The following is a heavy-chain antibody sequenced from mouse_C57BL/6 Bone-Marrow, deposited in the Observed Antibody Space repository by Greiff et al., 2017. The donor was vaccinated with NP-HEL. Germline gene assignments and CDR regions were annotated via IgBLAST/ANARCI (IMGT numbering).Heavy chain of an antibody. V-gene: IGHV1-4*01. D-gene: IGHD2-1*01. Sequence: VKLMESGAELARPGASVKMSCKASGYTFTSYTMHWVKQRPGQGLEWIGYINPSSGYTKYNQKFKDKATLTADKSSSTAYMQLSSLTSEDSAVYYCARDGNYDYFDYWGQGTTLTVSS. CDR2: INPSSGYT. CDR3: ARDGNYDYFDY. CDR1: GYTFTSYT. J-gene: IGHJ2*01.